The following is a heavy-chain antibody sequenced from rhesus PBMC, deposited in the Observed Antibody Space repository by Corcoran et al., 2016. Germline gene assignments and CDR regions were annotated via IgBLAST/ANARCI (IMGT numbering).Heavy chain of an antibody. CDR3: ARRSGSYGGFDY. CDR2: ISGSSGST. D-gene: IGHD1-44*02. Sequence: QVQLQESGPGLVKPSETLSLTCAVSGYSISSGYYWAGIRRPPGRGLEYIGYISGSSGSTYYNPSLKSRVTISKDTSKNQFSLKLSSVTAADTAVYYCARRSGSYGGFDYWGQGVLVTVSS. CDR1: GYSISSGYY. V-gene: IGHV4-99*01. J-gene: IGHJ4*01.